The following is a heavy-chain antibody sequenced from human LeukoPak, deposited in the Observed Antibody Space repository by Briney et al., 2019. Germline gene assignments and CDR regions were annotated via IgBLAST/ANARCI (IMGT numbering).Heavy chain of an antibody. D-gene: IGHD5-18*01. Sequence: GGSLRLSCAASGFTFSSYWMSWVRQAPGKGLEWVSSISSSSSYIYYADSVKGRFTISRDNAKNSLYLQMNSLRAEDTAVYYCARDTRYSYGFDYWGQGTLVTVSS. CDR1: GFTFSSYW. J-gene: IGHJ4*02. CDR3: ARDTRYSYGFDY. CDR2: ISSSSSYI. V-gene: IGHV3-21*01.